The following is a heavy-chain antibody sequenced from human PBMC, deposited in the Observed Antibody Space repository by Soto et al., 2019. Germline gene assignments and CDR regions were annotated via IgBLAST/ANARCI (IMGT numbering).Heavy chain of an antibody. D-gene: IGHD3-9*01. CDR3: ARGSDILTGYYIFDY. V-gene: IGHV4-59*01. J-gene: IGHJ4*02. Sequence: SETLSLTCTVSGGSISSYYWSWIRQPPGKGLEWIWYIYYSGSTNYNPSLKSLVTISVDTSKNQFSLKLSSVTAADTAVYYCARGSDILTGYYIFDYWGQGTLVTVSS. CDR2: IYYSGST. CDR1: GGSISSYY.